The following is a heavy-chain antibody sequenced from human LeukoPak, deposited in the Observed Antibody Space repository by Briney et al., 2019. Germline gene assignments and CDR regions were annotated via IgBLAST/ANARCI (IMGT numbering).Heavy chain of an antibody. CDR1: GYTFTGYY. J-gene: IGHJ6*03. V-gene: IGHV1-2*02. CDR3: ARGPQVVANVYYYYYMDV. Sequence: ASVTVSCKASGYTFTGYYMHWVRQAPGQGLEWMGWINPNSGGTNYAQKFKGRVTMTRDTSISTAYMELSRLRSDDTAVYYCARGPQVVANVYYYYYMDVWGKGTTVTVSS. D-gene: IGHD2-2*01. CDR2: INPNSGGT.